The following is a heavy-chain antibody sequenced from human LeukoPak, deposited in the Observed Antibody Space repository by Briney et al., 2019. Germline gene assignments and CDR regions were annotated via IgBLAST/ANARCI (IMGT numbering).Heavy chain of an antibody. CDR1: GLSVSTNY. J-gene: IGHJ4*02. D-gene: IGHD3-16*01. V-gene: IGHV3-23*01. CDR2: ISGSGGST. Sequence: GGSLRLSCSASGLSVSTNYMNWVRQAPGKGLEWVSAISGSGGSTYYADSVKGRFTISRDNSKNTLYLQMNSLRAEDTAVYYCAKGGTYFDSWGQGTLLTVSS. CDR3: AKGGTYFDS.